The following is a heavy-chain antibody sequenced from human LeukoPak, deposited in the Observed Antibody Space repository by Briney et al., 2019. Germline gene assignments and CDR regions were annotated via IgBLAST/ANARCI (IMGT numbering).Heavy chain of an antibody. V-gene: IGHV3-74*01. J-gene: IGHJ4*02. CDR1: GFTFSSYW. CDR2: INSDGSST. CDR3: ARGGSRHPSPEDY. Sequence: GGSLRLSCAASGFTFSSYWMHWVRQAPGKGLVWVSRINSDGSSTSYADSVKGRFTISRDNAKNTLYLQMSSLRAEDTAVYYCARGGSRHPSPEDYWGRGTLDTVSS. D-gene: IGHD1-1*01.